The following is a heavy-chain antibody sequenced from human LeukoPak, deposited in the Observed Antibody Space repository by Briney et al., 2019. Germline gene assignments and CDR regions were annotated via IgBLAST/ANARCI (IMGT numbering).Heavy chain of an antibody. V-gene: IGHV3-23*01. CDR1: GFTFSSYA. CDR3: AKDPYGRYDSSGYIDY. Sequence: PGGSLRLSCAASGFTFSSYAKSWVRQAPGKGLEWVSAISGSGGSTYYADSVKGRFTISRDNSKNTLYLQMNSLRAEDTAVYYCAKDPYGRYDSSGYIDYWGQGTLVTVSS. J-gene: IGHJ4*02. CDR2: ISGSGGST. D-gene: IGHD3-22*01.